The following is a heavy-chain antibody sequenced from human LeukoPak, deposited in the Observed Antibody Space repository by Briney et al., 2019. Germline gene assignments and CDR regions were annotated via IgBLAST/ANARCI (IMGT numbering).Heavy chain of an antibody. CDR3: ARFRGADLPFDY. D-gene: IGHD3-10*01. CDR1: GYTFTSYD. V-gene: IGHV1-8*01. CDR2: MNPNSGNT. Sequence: GASVKVSCKASGYTFTSYDINWVRQATGQGLEWMGWMNPNSGNTGYAQKFQGRVTMTRNTSISTAYMELSSLRSEDTAVYYCARFRGADLPFDYWGQGTLVTVSS. J-gene: IGHJ4*02.